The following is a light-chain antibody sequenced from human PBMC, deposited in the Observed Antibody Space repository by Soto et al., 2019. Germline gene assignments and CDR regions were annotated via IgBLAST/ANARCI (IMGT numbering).Light chain of an antibody. CDR2: DAS. CDR1: QSISSX. V-gene: IGKV1-5*01. J-gene: IGKJ1*01. Sequence: DIQXTQSPSTLSASVGDRVTITCRASQSISSXLAWYQQKPGKAPKLLIYDASSLESGVPSRFSGSGSGTEFTLTISSLQPDDFATYYCQQYNSYSWTFGQGTKVEIK. CDR3: QQYNSYSWT.